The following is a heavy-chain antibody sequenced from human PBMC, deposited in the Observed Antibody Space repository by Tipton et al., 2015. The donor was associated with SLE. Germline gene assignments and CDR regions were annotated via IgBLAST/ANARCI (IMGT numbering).Heavy chain of an antibody. J-gene: IGHJ2*01. CDR2: INHSGST. D-gene: IGHD5-24*01. CDR3: ARGRGDGYKGSFDL. CDR1: GGSFSGYY. V-gene: IGHV4-34*01. Sequence: LRLSCAVYGGSFSGYYWSWIRQPPGKGLEWIGEINHSGSTNYNPSLKSRVTISVDTSKNQFSLKLSSVTAADTAVYYCARGRGDGYKGSFDLWGRGPLVTVSS.